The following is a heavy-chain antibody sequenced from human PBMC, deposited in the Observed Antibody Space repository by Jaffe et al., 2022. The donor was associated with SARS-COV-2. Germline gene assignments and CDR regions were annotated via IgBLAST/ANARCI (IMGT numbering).Heavy chain of an antibody. J-gene: IGHJ4*02. V-gene: IGHV4-39*01. D-gene: IGHD3-3*01. CDR1: GASISRSSYY. Sequence: QLQLQESGPGLVKPSETLSLTCTVSGASISRSSYYWAWIRQPPGKGLEWIGTIYYSGSTYYNPSLKSRLSISVDTSKNQFSLKLSSVTAADTAVYYCAKHTRYDFWSGLDYWGQGTLVTVSS. CDR3: AKHTRYDFWSGLDY. CDR2: IYYSGST.